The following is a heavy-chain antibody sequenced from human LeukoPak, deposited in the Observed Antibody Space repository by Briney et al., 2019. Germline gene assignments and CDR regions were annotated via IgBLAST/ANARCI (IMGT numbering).Heavy chain of an antibody. V-gene: IGHV1-69*13. CDR1: GGTFGSYA. J-gene: IGHJ4*02. CDR2: IIPIFGTA. Sequence: ASVKVSCKASGGTFGSYAISWVRQAPGQGLEWMGGIIPIFGTANYAQKFQGRVTITADESTSTAYMELSSLRSEDTAVYYCAVGGYHYGVSFDYWGQGTLVTVSS. D-gene: IGHD4-17*01. CDR3: AVGGYHYGVSFDY.